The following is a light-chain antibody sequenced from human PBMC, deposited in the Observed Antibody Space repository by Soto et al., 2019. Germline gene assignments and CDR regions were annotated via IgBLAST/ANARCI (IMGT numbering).Light chain of an antibody. CDR3: QQYVTSPQT. J-gene: IGKJ2*01. CDR2: GAS. Sequence: EIVLTQSPGTLSLSPGERATLSCRASQSVSSNYLAWYQQKPGQAPRLLIDGASSRATGVPDRFSGSGSGTDFTLTISRLEPEDFAVYYCQQYVTSPQTFDQGTKLES. V-gene: IGKV3-20*01. CDR1: QSVSSNY.